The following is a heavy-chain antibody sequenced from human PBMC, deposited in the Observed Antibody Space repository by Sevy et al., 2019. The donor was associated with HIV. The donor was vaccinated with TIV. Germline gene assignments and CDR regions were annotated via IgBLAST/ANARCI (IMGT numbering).Heavy chain of an antibody. J-gene: IGHJ4*02. D-gene: IGHD3-22*01. CDR3: AKALFVSSGYSDY. Sequence: WGSLRLSCAASGFTFSSYAMSWVRQAPGKGLEWVSAISGSGGSTYYAYSVKGRFTISRDNSKNTLYLQMNSLRAEDTAVYYCAKALFVSSGYSDYWGQGTLVTVSS. CDR1: GFTFSSYA. CDR2: ISGSGGST. V-gene: IGHV3-23*01.